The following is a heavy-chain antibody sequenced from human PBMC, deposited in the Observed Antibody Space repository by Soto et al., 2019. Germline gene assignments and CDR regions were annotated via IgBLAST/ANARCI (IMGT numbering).Heavy chain of an antibody. CDR3: AKFFVETWSTSGWPWSFHY. D-gene: IGHD6-25*01. Sequence: EVQLLESGGGLVQPGRSLRLSCAASGFTFSNYAMSWVRQAPGQGLDWVSAISGSGGTTYYADSVKGRFTISRDNSKNTLFLQMNSLRAEDAAVYYCAKFFVETWSTSGWPWSFHYWGQGTLVTVSS. J-gene: IGHJ4*02. CDR2: ISGSGGTT. CDR1: GFTFSNYA. V-gene: IGHV3-23*01.